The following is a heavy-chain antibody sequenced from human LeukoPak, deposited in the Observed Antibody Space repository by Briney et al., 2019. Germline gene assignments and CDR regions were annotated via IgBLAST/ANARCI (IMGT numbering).Heavy chain of an antibody. CDR1: GFTFSSYE. D-gene: IGHD3-22*01. J-gene: IGHJ6*02. V-gene: IGHV3-48*03. Sequence: GGSLRLSCAASGFTFSSYEMNWVRQAPGNGLEWVSYISSSGSTIYYADSVKGRFTISRDNAKNSLYLQMNSLRAEDTAVYYCARYPYYYDSSGYYRFCYGMDVWGQGTTVTVSS. CDR2: ISSSGSTI. CDR3: ARYPYYYDSSGYYRFCYGMDV.